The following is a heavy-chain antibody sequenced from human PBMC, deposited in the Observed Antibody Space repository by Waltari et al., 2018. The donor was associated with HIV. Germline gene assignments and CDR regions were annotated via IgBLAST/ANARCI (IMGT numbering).Heavy chain of an antibody. CDR3: ARQSLGSFDY. D-gene: IGHD7-27*01. CDR1: GLIFISIA. Sequence: EVQLLESGEVLVPPGGSRSLAGHTSGLIFISIAMSWVRQAPRKGLEWVSAITVSGGSTYYADSVKGRFTISRDNSKNTLYLQMDSLRAEDTAVYYCARQSLGSFDYWGQGTLVTVSS. J-gene: IGHJ4*02. V-gene: IGHV3-23*01. CDR2: ITVSGGST.